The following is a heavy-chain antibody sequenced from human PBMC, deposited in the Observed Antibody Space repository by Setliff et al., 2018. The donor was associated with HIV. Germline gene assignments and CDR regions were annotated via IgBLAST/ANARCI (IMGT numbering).Heavy chain of an antibody. V-gene: IGHV4-61*10. D-gene: IGHD3-22*01. CDR3: ARVYYFDSSGYYQRGDVFDI. J-gene: IGHJ3*02. CDR2: IYDSGSP. CDR1: GESISSKNYH. Sequence: SETLSLTCIVSGESISSKNYHWNWIRQPAGQGLEWIGRIYDSGSPKYNPSLKSRVTISIDTSKSQISLKLTSVTAADTAMYHCARVYYFDSSGYYQRGDVFDIWGQGTMVTVSS.